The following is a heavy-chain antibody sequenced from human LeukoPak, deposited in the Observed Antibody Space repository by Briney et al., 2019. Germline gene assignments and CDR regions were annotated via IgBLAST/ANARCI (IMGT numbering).Heavy chain of an antibody. Sequence: GGSLRLSCAASGFTFSSCAMHWVRQAPGKGLEYVSAISSNGGSTYYANSVKGRFTISRDNSKNTLYLQMGSLRAEDTAVYYCARDGSGYDDAFDIWGQGTMVTVSS. D-gene: IGHD3-10*01. CDR2: ISSNGGST. V-gene: IGHV3-64*01. J-gene: IGHJ3*02. CDR3: ARDGSGYDDAFDI. CDR1: GFTFSSCA.